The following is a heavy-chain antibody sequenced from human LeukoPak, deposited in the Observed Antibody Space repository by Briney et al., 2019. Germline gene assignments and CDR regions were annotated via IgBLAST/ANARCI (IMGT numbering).Heavy chain of an antibody. Sequence: PSETLSLTCTVSGGSISSYYWSWIRQPPGKGLEGIGYIYYSGSTNYNPSLKSRVTISVDTSKNQFSLKLSSVTAADTAVYYCARDPSRGYSGYVAFDIWGQGTMVTVSS. CDR2: IYYSGST. CDR3: ARDPSRGYSGYVAFDI. D-gene: IGHD5-12*01. J-gene: IGHJ3*02. CDR1: GGSISSYY. V-gene: IGHV4-59*01.